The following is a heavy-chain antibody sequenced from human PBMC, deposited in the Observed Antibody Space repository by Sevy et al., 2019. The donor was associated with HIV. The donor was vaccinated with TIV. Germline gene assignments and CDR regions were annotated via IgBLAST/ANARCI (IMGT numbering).Heavy chain of an antibody. V-gene: IGHV3-7*01. CDR3: ARLKLHYDPYYFDL. CDR2: IKPDGSKK. CDR1: GFTFSDSW. D-gene: IGHD3-16*01. J-gene: IGHJ4*02. Sequence: GGSLRLSCAASGFTFSDSWMSWVRQAPEKGLEWVANIKPDGSKKYYVDSVKGRFIVSRDNAKKSLYLEMSSLRAEDTAVYYCARLKLHYDPYYFDLWGQGTLVTVSS.